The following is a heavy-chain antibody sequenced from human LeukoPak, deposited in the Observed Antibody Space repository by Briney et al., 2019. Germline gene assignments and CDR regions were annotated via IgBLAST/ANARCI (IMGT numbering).Heavy chain of an antibody. CDR1: GYTFTSYY. J-gene: IGHJ4*02. D-gene: IGHD4-23*01. CDR3: ARDPQDDGGNYYFDY. V-gene: IGHV1-46*01. Sequence: GASVKVSCKASGYTFTSYYMHWVRQAPGQGLELMGIINPSGGSTSYAQKFQGRVTMTRDTSTSTVYMELSSLRSEDTAVYYCARDPQDDGGNYYFDYWGQGTLVTVSS. CDR2: INPSGGST.